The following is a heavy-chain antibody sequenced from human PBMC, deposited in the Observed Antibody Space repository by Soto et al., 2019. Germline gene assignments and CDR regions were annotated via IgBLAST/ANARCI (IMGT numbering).Heavy chain of an antibody. D-gene: IGHD5-12*01. Sequence: SETLSLTCTVSGGSISSNSYFWGWIRQPPGKGLEWIGSIYYSGSTYYHPSLKSRVTMSVDTSKNQFSLKLGSVTATDTAVYYCARYYSHYDRPFDSWGQGTLVTVSS. CDR3: ARYYSHYDRPFDS. J-gene: IGHJ5*01. CDR2: IYYSGST. V-gene: IGHV4-39*01. CDR1: GGSISSNSYF.